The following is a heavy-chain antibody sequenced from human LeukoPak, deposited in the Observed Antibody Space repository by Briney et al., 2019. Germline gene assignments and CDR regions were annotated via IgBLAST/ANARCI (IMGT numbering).Heavy chain of an antibody. V-gene: IGHV4-61*02. CDR3: GRDLNGVTDP. Sequence: SETLSLTRTFSGGSISSGFYSWSWIRQPAGKGLEWIGRIYSSGNTNYSPSLKSRVTISVDTSKNQFSLKLSSVTAADTAMYYCGRDLNGVTDPWGQGTLVTVSS. J-gene: IGHJ5*02. CDR2: IYSSGNT. CDR1: GGSISSGFYS. D-gene: IGHD3-16*02.